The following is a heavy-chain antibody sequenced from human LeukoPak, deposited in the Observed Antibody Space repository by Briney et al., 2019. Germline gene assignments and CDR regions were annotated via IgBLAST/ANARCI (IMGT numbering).Heavy chain of an antibody. J-gene: IGHJ4*02. CDR2: ISSSGSTI. CDR3: ARDRYYDSSTPFVDY. D-gene: IGHD3-22*01. CDR1: GFTFSDYY. Sequence: PGGSLRLSCAASGFTFSDYYMSWIRQAPGKGLEWVSYISSSGSTIYYADSVKGRFTISRDNAKNSLYLQMNSLRAEDTAVYYCARDRYYDSSTPFVDYWGQGTLVTVSS. V-gene: IGHV3-11*01.